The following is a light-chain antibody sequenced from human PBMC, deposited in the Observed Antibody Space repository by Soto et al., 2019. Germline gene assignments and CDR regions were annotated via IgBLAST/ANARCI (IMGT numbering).Light chain of an antibody. CDR2: DAS. CDR1: QSVSSY. J-gene: IGKJ4*01. CDR3: QHRSNWPLT. Sequence: EIVLTQSPATLSLSPGERATLSCRASQSVSSYLAWYQQKPGQAPRLLIYDASNRATGIPARCSGSGSGTDFTLTISSLEPEDFAVYYCQHRSNWPLTFGGGTMVEIK. V-gene: IGKV3-11*01.